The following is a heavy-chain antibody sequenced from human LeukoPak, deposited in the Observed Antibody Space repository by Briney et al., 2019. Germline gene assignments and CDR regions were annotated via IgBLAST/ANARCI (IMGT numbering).Heavy chain of an antibody. D-gene: IGHD3-10*01. CDR2: ISYDGSNK. Sequence: PGGSLRLSCAASGFAFSSYAMHWVRQAPGKGLEWVAVISYDGSNKYYADSVKGRFTISRDNSKNTLYLQMNSLRAEDTAVYYCARDSTPGGDDAFDIWGQGTMVTVSS. V-gene: IGHV3-30-3*01. CDR1: GFAFSSYA. J-gene: IGHJ3*02. CDR3: ARDSTPGGDDAFDI.